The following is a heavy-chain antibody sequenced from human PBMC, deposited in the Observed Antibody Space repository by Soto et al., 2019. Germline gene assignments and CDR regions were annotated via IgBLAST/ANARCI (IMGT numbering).Heavy chain of an antibody. V-gene: IGHV4-59*01. CDR2: VYYSGGA. Sequence: KASETLSLTCTVSCGSISGYYWSWIRQPPGKGLEWIGNVYYSGGAKYNPSVKRRVSISADTSKNQFSLNLSSVTAADTAVYYCTRDGDGRMTTNPYYYYGMDVWGPGITVTVSS. J-gene: IGHJ6*02. CDR3: TRDGDGRMTTNPYYYYGMDV. CDR1: CGSISGYY. D-gene: IGHD2-21*02.